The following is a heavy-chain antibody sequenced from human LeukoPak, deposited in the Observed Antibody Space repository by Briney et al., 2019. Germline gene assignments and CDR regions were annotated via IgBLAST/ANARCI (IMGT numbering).Heavy chain of an antibody. CDR1: GFTFSSFT. CDR2: ISNSGDYI. Sequence: GGSLRLSCTVSGFTFSSFTMNWVRQGPGKGLEWVASISNSGDYISYADSLKGRFAISRDNAKNSLFLQMSSLRAEDTAVYYCARDYHSDYWGQGTLVTVSS. V-gene: IGHV3-21*01. J-gene: IGHJ4*02. CDR3: ARDYHSDY.